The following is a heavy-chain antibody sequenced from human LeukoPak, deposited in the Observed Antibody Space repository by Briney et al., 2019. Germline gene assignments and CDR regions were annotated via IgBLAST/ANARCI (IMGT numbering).Heavy chain of an antibody. D-gene: IGHD2-2*01. V-gene: IGHV4-39*01. CDR1: GGSISGGSYF. CDR3: ASFPGYCSRTSCYGWFDP. J-gene: IGHJ5*02. Sequence: SETLSLTCIVSGGSISGGSYFWGWIRQPPGKGLEWIGSIYYSGNTYYNPSLKSRVTISVDTSKNQFSLNLSSVTAADTAVYYCASFPGYCSRTSCYGWFDPWGQGTLVSVSS. CDR2: IYYSGNT.